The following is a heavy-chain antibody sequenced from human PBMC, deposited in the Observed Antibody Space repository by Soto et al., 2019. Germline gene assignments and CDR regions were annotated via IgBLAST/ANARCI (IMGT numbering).Heavy chain of an antibody. D-gene: IGHD1-26*01. J-gene: IGHJ4*02. CDR2: ISSSSTTI. CDR3: ARDQRSSGSCFDY. CDR1: GFSFSSYS. Sequence: GGSLRLSCAASGFSFSSYSMNWVRQAPGKGLEWISYISSSSTTIKYADSVKGRFTISRDNAKNSLFLQMDSLRDEDTAVDYCARDQRSSGSCFDYWGQGTLVTISS. V-gene: IGHV3-48*02.